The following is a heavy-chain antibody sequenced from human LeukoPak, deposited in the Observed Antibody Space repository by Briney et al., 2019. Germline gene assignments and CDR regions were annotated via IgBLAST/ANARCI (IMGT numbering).Heavy chain of an antibody. CDR3: ARIDGYDKTGWYFDL. J-gene: IGHJ2*01. CDR2: INAGNGNT. V-gene: IGHV1-3*01. Sequence: ASVKVSCKASGGTFSSYAISWVRQAPGQRLEWMGWINAGNGNTKYSQKFQGRVTITRDTSASTAYMELSSLRSEDTAVYYCARIDGYDKTGWYFDLWGRGTLVTVSS. D-gene: IGHD5-18*01. CDR1: GGTFSSYA.